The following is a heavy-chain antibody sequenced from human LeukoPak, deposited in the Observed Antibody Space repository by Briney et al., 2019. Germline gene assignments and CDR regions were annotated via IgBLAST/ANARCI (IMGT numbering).Heavy chain of an antibody. CDR3: ARVGGYSLDY. D-gene: IGHD5-18*01. Sequence: PGGSLRLSCAASGFTFSSYAMHWVRQAPGKGLEWVAVISYDGSNKYYADSVKGRFTISRDNSKNTLYLQMNSLRAEDTAVYYCARVGGYSLDYWGLGTLVTVSS. CDR1: GFTFSSYA. CDR2: ISYDGSNK. J-gene: IGHJ4*02. V-gene: IGHV3-30*04.